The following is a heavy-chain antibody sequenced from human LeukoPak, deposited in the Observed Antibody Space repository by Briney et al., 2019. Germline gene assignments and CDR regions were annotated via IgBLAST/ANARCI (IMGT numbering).Heavy chain of an antibody. D-gene: IGHD1-26*01. CDR3: AKGLRGNYDY. J-gene: IGHJ4*02. CDR1: GFTFDSHA. V-gene: IGHV3-23*01. Sequence: AGGSLRLSCAASGFTFDSHAMAWVRQAPEKGLEWVSSITDSGVSTYYADSVKGRFTISRGNSKNTLFLQMNSLRAEDTAVYYCAKGLRGNYDYWGQGTLVTVSS. CDR2: ITDSGVST.